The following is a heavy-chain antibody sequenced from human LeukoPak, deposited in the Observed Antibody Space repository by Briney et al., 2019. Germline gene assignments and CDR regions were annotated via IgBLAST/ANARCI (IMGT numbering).Heavy chain of an antibody. CDR2: INHSGST. Sequence: PSETLSLTCAVYGGSFSGYYWSWIRQPPGKGLEWIGEINHSGSTNYNPFLKSRVTISVDTSKNQFSLKLSSVTAADTAVYYCARRGDIVVVPAARGFDPWGQGTLVTVSS. CDR1: GGSFSGYY. D-gene: IGHD2-2*01. V-gene: IGHV4-34*01. J-gene: IGHJ5*02. CDR3: ARRGDIVVVPAARGFDP.